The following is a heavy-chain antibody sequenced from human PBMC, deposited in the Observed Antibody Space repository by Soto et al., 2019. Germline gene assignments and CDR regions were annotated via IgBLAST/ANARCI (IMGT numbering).Heavy chain of an antibody. V-gene: IGHV3-23*01. CDR2: ISGSGGST. J-gene: IGHJ6*02. Sequence: GGSLGLSCAASGFTFSSYAMSWVRQAPGKGLEWVSAISGSGGSTYYADSVKGRFTISRDNSKNTLYLQMNSLRAEDTAVYYCAKGSASNYYYYYGMDVWGQGTTVTVSS. D-gene: IGHD4-4*01. CDR1: GFTFSSYA. CDR3: AKGSASNYYYYYGMDV.